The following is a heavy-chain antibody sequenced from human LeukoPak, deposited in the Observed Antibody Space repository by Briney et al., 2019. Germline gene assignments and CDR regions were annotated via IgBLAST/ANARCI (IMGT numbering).Heavy chain of an antibody. CDR1: GGTFSSYA. Sequence: SVKVSCKASGGTFSSYAISWVRQAPGQGLEWMGGIIPIFGTANYAQKFQGRVTITTDESTSTAYMELSSLRSEDTAVYYCARGTRDGDFWSGYTENFDYWGQGTLVTVSS. D-gene: IGHD3-3*01. CDR3: ARGTRDGDFWSGYTENFDY. CDR2: IIPIFGTA. J-gene: IGHJ4*02. V-gene: IGHV1-69*05.